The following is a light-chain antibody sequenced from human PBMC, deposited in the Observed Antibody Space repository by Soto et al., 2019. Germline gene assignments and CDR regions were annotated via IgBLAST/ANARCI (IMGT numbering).Light chain of an antibody. CDR3: QQYSSSRT. CDR2: GAS. V-gene: IGKV3-20*01. Sequence: IVLTKSPGTLSLSPGERATLSCRASQSVSSSYLSWYHQKPGQAPRLLIYGASSRATGIPDRFSGSGSGTDFTLTITRLEPEDFAVYYCQQYSSSRTFGQGTKVDNK. J-gene: IGKJ1*01. CDR1: QSVSSSY.